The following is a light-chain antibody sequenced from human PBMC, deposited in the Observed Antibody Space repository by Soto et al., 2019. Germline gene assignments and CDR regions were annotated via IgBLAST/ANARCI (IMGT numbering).Light chain of an antibody. CDR2: GAS. CDR1: QSISDT. Sequence: EIVMTQSPATLSVSPGGRATLSCRASQSISDTLAWYQQKPGQAPRLLIYGASTRATGIPARFSGSGSGTEFTLTISSLQSEDFAVYYCQKYDNWPFTFGQGTRLEIK. CDR3: QKYDNWPFT. J-gene: IGKJ5*01. V-gene: IGKV3-15*01.